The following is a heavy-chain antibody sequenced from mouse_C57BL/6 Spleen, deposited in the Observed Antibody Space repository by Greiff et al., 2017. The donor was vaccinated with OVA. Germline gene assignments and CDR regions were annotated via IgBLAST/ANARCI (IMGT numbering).Heavy chain of an antibody. D-gene: IGHD4-1*01. CDR1: GYTFTSYW. CDR2: IDPSDSYT. V-gene: IGHV1-50*01. J-gene: IGHJ2*01. Sequence: QVQLQQPGAELVKPGASVKLSCKASGYTFTSYWMQWVKQRPGQGLEWIGEIDPSDSYTNYNQKFKGKATLTVDTSSSTAYMQLSSLTSEDSAVYYCARWEGLDYWGQGTTLTVSS. CDR3: ARWEGLDY.